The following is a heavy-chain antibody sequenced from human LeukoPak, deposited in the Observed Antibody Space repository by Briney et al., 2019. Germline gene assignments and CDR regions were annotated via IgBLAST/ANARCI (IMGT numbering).Heavy chain of an antibody. V-gene: IGHV1-2*02. CDR3: ARDRTMVRGVIIMNAIYY. CDR1: GYTFTGYY. J-gene: IGHJ4*02. D-gene: IGHD3-10*01. CDR2: MNPNSGGI. Sequence: ASVKVSCKASGYTFTGYYMHWVRQAPGQGLEWMGWMNPNSGGINYAQKFQGRVTMTGDTSISTAYMELSRLRSDDTAVYYCARDRTMVRGVIIMNAIYYWGQGTLVTVSS.